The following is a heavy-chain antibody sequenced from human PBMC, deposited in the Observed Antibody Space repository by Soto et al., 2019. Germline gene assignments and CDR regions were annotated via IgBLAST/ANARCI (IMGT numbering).Heavy chain of an antibody. Sequence: RGVSLKVRWKGSGYNCISFGVRRTLKMTGKGLEWMGIIYPGDSDTRYSPSFQGQVTISADKSISTAYLQWSSLKASDTAMYYCARTNSKIVIMAKYKWFDPWGQGTLVTVSS. D-gene: IGHD2-8*01. CDR2: IYPGDSDT. CDR3: ARTNSKIVIMAKYKWFDP. J-gene: IGHJ5*02. CDR1: GYNCISFG. V-gene: IGHV5-51*01.